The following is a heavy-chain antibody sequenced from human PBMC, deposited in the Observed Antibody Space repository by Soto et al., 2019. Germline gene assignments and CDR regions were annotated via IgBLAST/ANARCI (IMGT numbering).Heavy chain of an antibody. Sequence: QILLVQSGAEVKKPGASVKVSCKASGYTFTNYDIGWVRQAPGQGPEWMGWISPYSGNTKYAQKLQGRVTMTTDTSTTTAYMELRSLRSDDTAVFYCVRFASSGWYTGGYWGQGTLVTVSS. CDR1: GYTFTNYD. J-gene: IGHJ4*02. CDR2: ISPYSGNT. D-gene: IGHD6-19*01. V-gene: IGHV1-18*01. CDR3: VRFASSGWYTGGY.